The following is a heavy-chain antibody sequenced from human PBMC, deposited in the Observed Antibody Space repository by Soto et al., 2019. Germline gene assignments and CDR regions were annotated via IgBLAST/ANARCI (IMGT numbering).Heavy chain of an antibody. D-gene: IGHD3-10*01. CDR2: IWYDGSNK. CDR1: GFTFSSYG. V-gene: IGHV3-33*01. J-gene: IGHJ5*02. Sequence: HPGGSLRLSCAASGFTFSSYGMHWVRQAPGKGLEWVAVIWYDGSNKYYADSVKGRFTISRDNSKNTLYLQMNSLRAEDTAVYYCARDQNYYGSGPSLGWFDPWGQGTLVTVSS. CDR3: ARDQNYYGSGPSLGWFDP.